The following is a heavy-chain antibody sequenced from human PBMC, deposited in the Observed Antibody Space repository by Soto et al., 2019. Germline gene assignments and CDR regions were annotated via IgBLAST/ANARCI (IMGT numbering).Heavy chain of an antibody. J-gene: IGHJ5*02. CDR2: INAGNGNT. V-gene: IGHV1-3*01. CDR1: GYTFTSYA. Sequence: ASVKVSCKASGYTFTSYAMHCVRQAPGQRLEWMGWINAGNGNTKYSQKFQGRVTITRDTSASTAYMELSSLRSEDTAVYYCARTYYDFWSGPVGSTNWFDPWGQGTLVTVSS. CDR3: ARTYYDFWSGPVGSTNWFDP. D-gene: IGHD3-3*01.